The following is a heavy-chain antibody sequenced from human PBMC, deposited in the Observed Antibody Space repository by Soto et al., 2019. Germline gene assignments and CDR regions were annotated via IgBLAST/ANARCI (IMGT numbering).Heavy chain of an antibody. CDR2: IHYSGST. CDR1: GCSISSYY. V-gene: IGHV4-59*01. J-gene: IGHJ6*02. Sequence: PSETLSLTCTVSGCSISSYYWSWIRQSPGKGLEWIGYIHYSGSTKSNPSLKSRVTISVDTSRNQVSLKLSSVTAADSAVYFCARAIYQLLHPYYYGMDGCGQGTTVTVAS. D-gene: IGHD3-3*01. CDR3: ARAIYQLLHPYYYGMDG.